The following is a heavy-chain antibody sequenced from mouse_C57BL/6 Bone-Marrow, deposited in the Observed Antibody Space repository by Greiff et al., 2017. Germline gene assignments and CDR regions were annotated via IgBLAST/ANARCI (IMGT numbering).Heavy chain of an antibody. V-gene: IGHV1-61*01. Sequence: QVQLQQPGAELVRPGSSVKLSCKASGYTFTSYWMDWVKPRPGQGLAWIGNIYPSDSETHYHQKFKDKATVTVDKSSSTAYMQLSSLTSEDAAVYDCAYYSNSFAYWGQGTLVTVSA. CDR2: IYPSDSET. J-gene: IGHJ3*01. CDR1: GYTFTSYW. D-gene: IGHD2-5*01. CDR3: AYYSNSFAY.